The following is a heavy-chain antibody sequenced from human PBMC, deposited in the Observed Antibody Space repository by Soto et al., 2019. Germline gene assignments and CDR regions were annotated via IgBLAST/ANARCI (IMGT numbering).Heavy chain of an antibody. CDR2: INGIGTST. J-gene: IGHJ4*02. D-gene: IGHD6-19*01. V-gene: IGHV3-74*03. CDR1: GFAFSGYA. CDR3: ARAVSALAVAGTVY. Sequence: PGGSLRLSCAASGFAFSGYAINWVRQAPGKGLVWVSIINGIGTSTKYADSVKDRFTISRDNAKNMLYLQMNSLRAEDTAVYYCARAVSALAVAGTVYWGQGTLVTVSS.